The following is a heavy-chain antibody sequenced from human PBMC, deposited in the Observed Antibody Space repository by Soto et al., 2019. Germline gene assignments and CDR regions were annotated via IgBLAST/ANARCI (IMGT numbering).Heavy chain of an antibody. V-gene: IGHV4-31*03. CDR2: IYYSGST. CDR1: GCSISSGGYY. D-gene: IGHD2-15*01. Sequence: SETLSLTCTVSGCSISSGGYYWSWIRQHPGKGLEWIGYIYYSGSTYYNPSLKSRVTISVDTSKNQFSLKLSSVTAADTAVYYCARDAAFRYCSGGSCYSEYHFDYWGQGTLVTVSS. CDR3: ARDAAFRYCSGGSCYSEYHFDY. J-gene: IGHJ4*02.